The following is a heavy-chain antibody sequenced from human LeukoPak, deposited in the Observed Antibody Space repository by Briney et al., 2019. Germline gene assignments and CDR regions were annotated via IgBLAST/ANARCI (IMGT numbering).Heavy chain of an antibody. V-gene: IGHV3-9*01. D-gene: IGHD1-1*01. CDR2: ISWNSGSI. J-gene: IGHJ4*02. CDR1: GFTFDDYA. CDR3: AKVSLTGNGGAYFDY. Sequence: GGSLRLSCAASGFTFDDYAMHWVRQAPGKGLEWVSGISWNSGSIGYADSVKGRFTISRDNAKNSLYLQMSSLRAEDTVLYYCAKVSLTGNGGAYFDYWGQGTLVTVSS.